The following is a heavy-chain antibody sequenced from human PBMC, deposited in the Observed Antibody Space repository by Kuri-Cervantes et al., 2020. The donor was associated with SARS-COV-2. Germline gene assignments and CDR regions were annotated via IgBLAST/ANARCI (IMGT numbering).Heavy chain of an antibody. CDR1: GGSISSYY. J-gene: IGHJ6*03. CDR3: ARSGYYSRGVTYYYMDV. Sequence: ESLKISCTVSGGSISSYYWSWIRQPPGQGLEWLGYIYYSGSTKYNPSLESRVTISLDTSRNQFSLKLSSVTAADSAVYYCARSGYYSRGVTYYYMDVWDKRTTVTVSS. CDR2: IYYSGST. D-gene: IGHD3-22*01. V-gene: IGHV4-59*12.